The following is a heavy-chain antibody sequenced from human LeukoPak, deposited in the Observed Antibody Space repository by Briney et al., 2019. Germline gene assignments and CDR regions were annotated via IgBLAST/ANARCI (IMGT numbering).Heavy chain of an antibody. V-gene: IGHV1-24*01. CDR2: FDPEEGET. D-gene: IGHD3-16*01. CDR1: GYTLTELS. Sequence: ASEKVSCEVSGYTLTELSMHWVRQAPGKGVEWMGGFDPEEGETIYAQKFQGRVTMTDDTSTDRAYMEVSSLKSGDTAVYYGAVWSRPIYYGMDVWGQGTTVTVSS. CDR3: AVWSRPIYYGMDV. J-gene: IGHJ6*02.